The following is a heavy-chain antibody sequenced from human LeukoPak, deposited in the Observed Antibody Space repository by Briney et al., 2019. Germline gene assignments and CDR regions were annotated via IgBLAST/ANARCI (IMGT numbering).Heavy chain of an antibody. CDR1: GYSFTAYW. J-gene: IGHJ4*02. CDR2: IYPGDSDT. Sequence: GESLKISCRGSGYSFTAYWLGWVRQMPGKGLEWMGIIYPGDSDTRYSPSFQGQVIISADKSINTAYLQWSSLKAPDTAMYYCARRVDMATNRYFDYWGQGSLVTVSS. D-gene: IGHD5-24*01. CDR3: ARRVDMATNRYFDY. V-gene: IGHV5-51*01.